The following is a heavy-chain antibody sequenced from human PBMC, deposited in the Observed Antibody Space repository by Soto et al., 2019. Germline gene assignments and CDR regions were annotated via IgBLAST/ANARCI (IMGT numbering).Heavy chain of an antibody. Sequence: SETLSLTCTVSGGSISSYYWSWIRQPPGKGLEWIGYIYYSESTYYNPSLKSRVTISVDSSKNQFSLKLSSVTAADTAVYYCARGGVDYYDSSGYYFSPYYFDYWGQGTLVTVSS. J-gene: IGHJ4*02. CDR3: ARGGVDYYDSSGYYFSPYYFDY. CDR1: GGSISSYY. CDR2: IYYSEST. V-gene: IGHV4-59*12. D-gene: IGHD3-22*01.